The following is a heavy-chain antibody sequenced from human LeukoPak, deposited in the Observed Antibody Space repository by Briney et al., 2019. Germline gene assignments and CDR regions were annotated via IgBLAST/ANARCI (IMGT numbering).Heavy chain of an antibody. CDR3: ARVGDYDSSGYYRRRQYYFDY. CDR1: GFTFSSYG. V-gene: IGHV3-30*03. D-gene: IGHD3-22*01. J-gene: IGHJ4*02. CDR2: ISYDGSNK. Sequence: PGRSLRLSCAASGFTFSSYGMHWVRQAPGKGLEWVAVISYDGSNKYYADSVKGRFTISRNNSKNTLYLQMNSLRAEDTAVYYCARVGDYDSSGYYRRRQYYFDYWGQGTLVTVSS.